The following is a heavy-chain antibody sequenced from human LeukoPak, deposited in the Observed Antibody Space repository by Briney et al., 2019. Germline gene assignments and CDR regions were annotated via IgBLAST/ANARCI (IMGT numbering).Heavy chain of an antibody. V-gene: IGHV4-34*01. CDR1: GGSCSGYY. Sequence: KPSETLSLACAVYGGSCSGYYWSWIRQPPGKGLEWIGEINHSGSTNYNPSLKSRVTISVDTSKNQFSLKLSSVTAADTAVYYCARATLVYYDSSGYYQTWGQGTLVTVSS. J-gene: IGHJ4*02. CDR3: ARATLVYYDSSGYYQT. CDR2: INHSGST. D-gene: IGHD3-22*01.